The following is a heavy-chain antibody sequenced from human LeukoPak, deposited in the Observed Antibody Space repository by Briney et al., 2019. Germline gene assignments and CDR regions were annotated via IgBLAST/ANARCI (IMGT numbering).Heavy chain of an antibody. D-gene: IGHD3-22*01. CDR1: GDSISSAGYY. J-gene: IGHJ4*02. CDR2: IYFTGST. Sequence: SETLPLTCTVSGDSISSAGYYWSWIRQHPGKGLEWIGYIYFTGSTYYNPSLKSRVTISLDTSKNQFSLKLTSVTAADTAVYYCARVHYDSNGYYYVDYWGQGTLVTVSS. V-gene: IGHV4-31*03. CDR3: ARVHYDSNGYYYVDY.